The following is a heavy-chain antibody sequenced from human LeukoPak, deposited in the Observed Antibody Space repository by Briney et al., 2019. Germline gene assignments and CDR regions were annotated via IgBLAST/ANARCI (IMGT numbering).Heavy chain of an antibody. J-gene: IGHJ4*02. CDR2: IIPSGGST. CDR3: ARDFYGGTPYFDY. D-gene: IGHD4-23*01. Sequence: ASVKVSCKASGYTFTSYYMHWVRQAPGQGLEWMGIIIPSGGSTSYAQKFQGRVTMTRDTSTSTVYMELSSLRSEGTAVYYCARDFYGGTPYFDYWGQGTLVTVSS. CDR1: GYTFTSYY. V-gene: IGHV1-46*01.